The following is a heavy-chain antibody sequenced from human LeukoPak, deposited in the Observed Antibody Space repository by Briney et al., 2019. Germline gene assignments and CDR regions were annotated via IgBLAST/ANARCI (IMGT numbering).Heavy chain of an antibody. J-gene: IGHJ4*02. CDR1: GFTFNNAW. CDR3: ARSQANSFGSGSYIDY. D-gene: IGHD3-10*01. V-gene: IGHV3-66*01. CDR2: IYSGGST. Sequence: GGSLRLSCAASGFTFNNAWMSWVRQAPGKGLEWVSVIYSGGSTYYADSVRGRFTISRDNSKNTLYLQMNSLRAEDTAVYYCARSQANSFGSGSYIDYWGQGTLVTVSS.